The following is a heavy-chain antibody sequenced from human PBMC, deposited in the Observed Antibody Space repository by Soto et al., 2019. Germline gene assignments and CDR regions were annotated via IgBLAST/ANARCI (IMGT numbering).Heavy chain of an antibody. CDR3: ASVAVAGRWLDY. D-gene: IGHD6-19*01. CDR2: IKQDGSEK. J-gene: IGHJ4*02. V-gene: IGHV3-7*01. Sequence: EVQLVESGGGLVQPGGSLRLSCAASGFTFSSHWMTWVRQAPGKGLEWVANIKQDGSEKYYVDSVKGRFTISRDNAKNSLYLQMNSLRAEDTAVYYCASVAVAGRWLDYWGQGTLVTVSS. CDR1: GFTFSSHW.